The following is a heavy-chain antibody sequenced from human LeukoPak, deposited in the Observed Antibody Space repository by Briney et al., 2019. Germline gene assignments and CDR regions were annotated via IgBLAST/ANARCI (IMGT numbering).Heavy chain of an antibody. D-gene: IGHD3-10*01. CDR2: ISWNSGSI. CDR3: AKRSGNWFDP. J-gene: IGHJ5*02. V-gene: IGHV3-9*01. CDR1: GFTFDDYA. Sequence: GGSLRLSCAASGFTFDDYAMHWVRQAPGKGLEWVSGISWNSGSIGYADSVKGRFTISRDNAKNSLYLQMNSLRAEDTALYYCAKRSGNWFDPWGQGTLVTVSS.